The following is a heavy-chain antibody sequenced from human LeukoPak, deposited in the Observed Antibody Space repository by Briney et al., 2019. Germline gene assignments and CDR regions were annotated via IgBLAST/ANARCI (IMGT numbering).Heavy chain of an antibody. J-gene: IGHJ4*02. D-gene: IGHD5-12*01. Sequence: SETLSLTCTVSGGSISSSSYYWGWIRQPPGKRLEWIGSIYYSGSTYYNPSLKSRVTISVDTSKNQFSLKLSSVTAADTAVYYCARASIPIVATIRMPPYYFDYWGQGTLVTVSS. CDR2: IYYSGST. V-gene: IGHV4-39*07. CDR1: GGSISSSSYY. CDR3: ARASIPIVATIRMPPYYFDY.